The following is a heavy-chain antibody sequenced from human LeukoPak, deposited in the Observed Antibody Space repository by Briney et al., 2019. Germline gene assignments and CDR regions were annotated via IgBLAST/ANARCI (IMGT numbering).Heavy chain of an antibody. CDR2: IYYSGST. V-gene: IGHV4-61*08. J-gene: IGHJ4*02. Sequence: SETLSLTCTVSGGSISSGGYYWSWIRQPPGKGLEWIGYIYYSGSTNYNPSLKSRVTISVDTSKNQFSLKLSSVTAADTAVYYCARTSGYHYLGNDYWGQGTLVTVSS. CDR3: ARTSGYHYLGNDY. CDR1: GGSISSGGYY. D-gene: IGHD5-12*01.